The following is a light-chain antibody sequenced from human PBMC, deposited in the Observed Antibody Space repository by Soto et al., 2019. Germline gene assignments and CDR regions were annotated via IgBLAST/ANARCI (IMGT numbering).Light chain of an antibody. Sequence: QSVLTQPPSVSAAPGEKVSISCSGGSSNIGSNYVSWYQQLPGAAPKLLIYDVSNRPSGVSNRFSGSKSGNTASLTISGLQAEDEADYYCGSYTSSNTPVLFGGGTKLTVL. CDR2: DVS. J-gene: IGLJ2*01. V-gene: IGLV1-51*01. CDR3: GSYTSSNTPVL. CDR1: SSNIGSNY.